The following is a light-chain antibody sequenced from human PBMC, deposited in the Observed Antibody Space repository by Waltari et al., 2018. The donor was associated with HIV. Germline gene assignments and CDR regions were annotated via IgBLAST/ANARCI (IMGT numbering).Light chain of an antibody. CDR2: GNS. V-gene: IGLV1-40*01. J-gene: IGLJ3*02. Sequence: QSVLTKPTSVSRAPGPRVTISGTVSSPNIGAGYDVHWYQQLPGTVPKLLNYGNSKRPSVVPDRFSGSKSGTSASLAIAGLQAGDEAEYYGQSYDSSLSGSVFGGGTKLTV. CDR1: SPNIGAGYD. CDR3: QSYDSSLSGSV.